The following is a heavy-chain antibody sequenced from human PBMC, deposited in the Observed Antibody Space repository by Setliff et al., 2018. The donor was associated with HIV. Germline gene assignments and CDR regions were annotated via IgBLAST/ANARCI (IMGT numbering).Heavy chain of an antibody. D-gene: IGHD2-8*01. CDR2: IGTYNGNT. CDR1: GYIFISYG. J-gene: IGHJ4*02. CDR3: ARIVALNGYPSDY. Sequence: ASVKVSCKASGYIFISYGIGWVRQAPGQGLEYLGWIGTYNGNTDYAQSVQGRVTMTTDTSTSTAYMELRSLGSDDTAVYYCARIVALNGYPSDYWGQGTLVTVSS. V-gene: IGHV1-18*01.